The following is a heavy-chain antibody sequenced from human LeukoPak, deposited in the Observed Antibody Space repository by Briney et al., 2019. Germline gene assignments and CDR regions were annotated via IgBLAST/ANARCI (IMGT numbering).Heavy chain of an antibody. J-gene: IGHJ4*02. CDR2: ISWNSGSI. CDR1: GFTFDDYA. Sequence: GRSLRLSCAASGFTFDDYAMHWVRQAPGKGLEWVSGISWNSGSIGYADSVKGRFTISRDNAKNSLYLQMNSLRAEDTALYYCAKVVSDSSGYSFDYWGQGTLVTVSS. CDR3: AKVVSDSSGYSFDY. D-gene: IGHD3-22*01. V-gene: IGHV3-9*01.